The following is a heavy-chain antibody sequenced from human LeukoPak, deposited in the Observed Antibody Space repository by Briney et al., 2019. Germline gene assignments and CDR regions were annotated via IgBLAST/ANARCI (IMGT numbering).Heavy chain of an antibody. CDR3: ARVGVGYFDSSDYYRPDAFDI. CDR1: GDSISSYY. V-gene: IGHV4-59*01. CDR2: IYYSGST. J-gene: IGHJ3*02. Sequence: SETLSLTCTVSGDSISSYYWSWIRQPPGKGLEWIGYIYYSGSTNYNPSLKSRVTISVDTSKNQFSLKLSSVTAADTAVYYCARVGVGYFDSSDYYRPDAFDIWGQGTMVTVSS. D-gene: IGHD3-22*01.